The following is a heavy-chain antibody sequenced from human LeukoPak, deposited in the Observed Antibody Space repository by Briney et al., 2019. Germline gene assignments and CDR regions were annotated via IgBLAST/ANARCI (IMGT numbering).Heavy chain of an antibody. CDR3: ARWDYYHYYGMDV. D-gene: IGHD3-16*01. J-gene: IGHJ6*02. Sequence: HSGGSLRLSCAASGFTFSSYWMHWVRQAPGKGLVWVSRINSDGSSTSYADSVKGRFTISRDNAKNTLYLQMNSLRAEDTAVYYCARWDYYHYYGMDVWGQGTTVTVSS. V-gene: IGHV3-74*01. CDR2: INSDGSST. CDR1: GFTFSSYW.